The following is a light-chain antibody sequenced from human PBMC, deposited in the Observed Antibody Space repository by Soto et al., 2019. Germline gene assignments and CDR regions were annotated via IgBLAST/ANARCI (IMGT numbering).Light chain of an antibody. CDR2: EVS. CDR1: SSDVGSYNL. V-gene: IGLV2-23*02. Sequence: QSALTQPASVSGSPGQSITISCTGTSSDVGSYNLVSWNQQHPGKAPKLMIYEVSQRPSGVSNRFSGSKSGNTASLTISGLQAEDEADYYCCSYAGSSTFYVFGTGTKVTVL. J-gene: IGLJ1*01. CDR3: CSYAGSSTFYV.